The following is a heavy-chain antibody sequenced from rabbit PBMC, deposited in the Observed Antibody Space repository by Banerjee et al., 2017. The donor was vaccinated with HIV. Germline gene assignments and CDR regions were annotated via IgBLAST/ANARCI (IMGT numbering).Heavy chain of an antibody. CDR1: GFTLSSYW. D-gene: IGHD1-1*01. CDR2: IATGSSGST. J-gene: IGHJ4*01. Sequence: QSLEESGGDLVKPGASLTLTCTASGFTLSSYWICWVRQAPGKGPEWIACIATGSSGSTYYASWAKGRFTISKISSTTVTLQMTSLTAADTATYFCARDVAGGSYLAFNLWGQGTLVTVS. CDR3: ARDVAGGSYLAFNL. V-gene: IGHV1S40*01.